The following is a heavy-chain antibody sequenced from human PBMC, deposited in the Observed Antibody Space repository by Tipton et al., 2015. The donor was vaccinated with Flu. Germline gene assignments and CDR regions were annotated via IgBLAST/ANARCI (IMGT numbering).Heavy chain of an antibody. CDR3: ARENTSYYPSGMDV. V-gene: IGHV4-31*03. CDR2: IYYSGGT. CDR1: GGSISSGGYY. Sequence: TLSLTCTVSGGSISSGGYYWSWIRQHPGKGLEWIGYIYYSGGTYYNPSLKSRVTISVDTSKNQFSLKLSSVTAADTAVYYCARENTSYYPSGMDVWGQGTTVTVSS. D-gene: IGHD1-26*01. J-gene: IGHJ6*02.